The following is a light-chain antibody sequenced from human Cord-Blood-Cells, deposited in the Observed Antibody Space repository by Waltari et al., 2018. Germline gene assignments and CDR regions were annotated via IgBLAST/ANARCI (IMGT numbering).Light chain of an antibody. V-gene: IGKV1-39*01. J-gene: IGKJ2*01. CDR2: AAS. CDR3: QQSHSTLYT. CDR1: QSISSY. Sequence: DTQMTQSPSSLSASVGDRVTITCRASQSISSYLNWYQQKPGKAPKLLIYAASSLQSGVPSRFSGSGAGTDSTLTISSLEPENFATYYCQQSHSTLYTFGQGTKLEIK.